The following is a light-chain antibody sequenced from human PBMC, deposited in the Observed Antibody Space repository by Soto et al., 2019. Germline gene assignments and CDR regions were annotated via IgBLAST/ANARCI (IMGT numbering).Light chain of an antibody. V-gene: IGKV4-1*01. J-gene: IGKJ1*01. CDR3: QQYDDVPQN. CDR2: WAS. CDR1: QSILYSPNNKNY. Sequence: DLVMTQSPDSLAVSLYERVTINCKSSQSILYSPNNKNYLAWYQQKPGQPPKLLIYWASTRESGVPDRFSGSGAGTDFSLTISSLQAEDVAVYYCQQYDDVPQNFGRGTKVEIK.